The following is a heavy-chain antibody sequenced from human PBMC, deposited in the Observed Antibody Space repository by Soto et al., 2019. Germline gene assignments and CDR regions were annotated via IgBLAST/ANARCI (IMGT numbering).Heavy chain of an antibody. D-gene: IGHD4-4*01. J-gene: IGHJ4*02. Sequence: EVQLVESGGGLVQPGGSLRLSCAASGFTVSSNYMSWVRQAPGKGLEWVSVIYSGGSTYYAASVKGRITISRDNSKNTRYFQMNSLRAEDMAVYYGARGYSNTEFDYWGQGTLVTVSS. V-gene: IGHV3-66*01. CDR3: ARGYSNTEFDY. CDR1: GFTVSSNY. CDR2: IYSGGST.